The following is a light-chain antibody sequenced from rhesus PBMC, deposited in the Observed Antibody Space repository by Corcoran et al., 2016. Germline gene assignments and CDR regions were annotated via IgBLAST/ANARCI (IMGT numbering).Light chain of an antibody. CDR2: DTS. J-gene: IGKJ3*01. V-gene: IGKV3-35*01. Sequence: EIVMTQSPVTLPLSPGERATPSCRSSQSASSNLAWYQQKPGQAPRLLRYDTSNRATGIPDWLSGMGSGTDFTLTISSRDPEDVGIYYGQQGINSPFTFGPGTKLDIK. CDR3: QQGINSPFT. CDR1: QSASSN.